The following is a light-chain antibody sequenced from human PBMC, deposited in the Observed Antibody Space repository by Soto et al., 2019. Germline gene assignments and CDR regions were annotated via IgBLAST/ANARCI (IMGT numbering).Light chain of an antibody. V-gene: IGKV1-39*01. CDR2: GVS. CDR3: QQTYLVPYT. Sequence: DIQMTQSPSSLSASVGDRVTITCRASQSVSTYLNWYSQKSGGAPKLLIHGVSKLENGTPSRFGGSGLATDFTLTSNPLQPEDVVVYFWQQTYLVPYTFGQGTKVEI. J-gene: IGKJ2*01. CDR1: QSVSTY.